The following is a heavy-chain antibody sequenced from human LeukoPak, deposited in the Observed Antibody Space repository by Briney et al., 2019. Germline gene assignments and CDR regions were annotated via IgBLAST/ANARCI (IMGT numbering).Heavy chain of an antibody. V-gene: IGHV5-51*01. Sequence: GESLKISCNSSGYIYTSYWIGWVRQMPGKGLEWMGIIYPGDSDTRYSPSFQGQVTISADKSISTAYLQWSSLKASDTAMYYCARYLSGYVYFDYWGQGTLVTVSS. CDR3: ARYLSGYVYFDY. CDR2: IYPGDSDT. CDR1: GYIYTSYW. J-gene: IGHJ4*02. D-gene: IGHD5-12*01.